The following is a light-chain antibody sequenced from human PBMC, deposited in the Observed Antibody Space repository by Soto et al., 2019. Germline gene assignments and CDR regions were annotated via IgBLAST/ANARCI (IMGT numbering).Light chain of an antibody. CDR2: ASS. CDR3: KQSYSTPRT. CDR1: PSISSY. V-gene: IGKV1-39*01. Sequence: DIQMTQSPSSLSASVGDRVTITCRASPSISSYLNWYQQKPGKAPKLLIYASSSLQSGVPSRFSGSGSGPDFTLTISSLQTDEFATDYCKQSYSTPRTFGHGTKVEIK. J-gene: IGKJ1*01.